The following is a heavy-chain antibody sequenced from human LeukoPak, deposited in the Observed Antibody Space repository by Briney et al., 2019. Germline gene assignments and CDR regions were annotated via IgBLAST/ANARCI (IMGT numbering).Heavy chain of an antibody. CDR3: AKDSRMGLATYGMDV. V-gene: IGHV3-30*18. D-gene: IGHD3/OR15-3a*01. CDR1: GFTFSSYG. CDR2: ISYDGSNK. J-gene: IGHJ6*04. Sequence: GGSLRLSCAASGFTFSSYGMHWVRQAPGKGLEWVAVISYDGSNKYYADSVKGRFTISRDNSKNTLYLQMNSLRAEDTAVYYCAKDSRMGLATYGMDVWGKGTTVTVSS.